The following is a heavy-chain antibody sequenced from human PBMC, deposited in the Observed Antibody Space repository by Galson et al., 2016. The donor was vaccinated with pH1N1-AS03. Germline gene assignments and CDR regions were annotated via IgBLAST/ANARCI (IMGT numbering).Heavy chain of an antibody. J-gene: IGHJ4*02. CDR2: IRSSGNTI. CDR3: ARDAALLLGNFDS. D-gene: IGHD1-14*01. V-gene: IGHV3-48*01. CDR1: GFTFTSYS. Sequence: LRLSCAASGFTFTSYSMNWVRQAPGKGLEWISYIRSSGNTIYYANSVKGRFTISRDNAKNSVYLQMNSLRAEDTAVYYCARDAALLLGNFDSWGQGTLVTVSS.